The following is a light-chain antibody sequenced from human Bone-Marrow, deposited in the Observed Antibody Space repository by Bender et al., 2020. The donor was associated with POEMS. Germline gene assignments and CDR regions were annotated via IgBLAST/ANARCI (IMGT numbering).Light chain of an antibody. V-gene: IGLV2-14*03. Sequence: QSALTQPVSVSGSPGQSITISCTGTASDIGGYKYVSWYQQHPGKAPKLLIYDVSYRPSGVSNRFSGAKSGNTASLTISGLQAEDDADYYCCSYATTWVFGGGTKLTVL. CDR3: CSYATTWV. J-gene: IGLJ3*02. CDR2: DVS. CDR1: ASDIGGYKY.